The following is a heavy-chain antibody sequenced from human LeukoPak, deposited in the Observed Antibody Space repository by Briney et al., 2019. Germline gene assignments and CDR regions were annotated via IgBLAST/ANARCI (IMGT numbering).Heavy chain of an antibody. CDR3: ARDIAAAGRVLDY. CDR1: GFTFSSYG. D-gene: IGHD6-13*01. V-gene: IGHV3-33*01. Sequence: SGGSLRLSCAASGFTFSSYGMHWVRQAPGKGLEWVAVIWYDGGNKYYADSVKGRFTISRDNSKNTLYLQMNSLRAEDTAVYYCARDIAAAGRVLDYWGQGTLVTVSS. J-gene: IGHJ4*02. CDR2: IWYDGGNK.